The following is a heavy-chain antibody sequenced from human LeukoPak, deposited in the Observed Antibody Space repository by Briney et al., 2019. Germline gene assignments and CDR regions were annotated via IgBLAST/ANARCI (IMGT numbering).Heavy chain of an antibody. CDR2: IATHTGNT. CDR1: GYSFTTYA. D-gene: IGHD6-13*01. Sequence: ASVKVSCKASGYSFTTYAISWVRQAPGQGLEWLGWIATHTGNTRSAQNLQDRVTLTTDTSTSTASMELRSLRSDDTAVYYCARQLRCSWIDYWGQGTLVTVSS. V-gene: IGHV1-18*01. J-gene: IGHJ4*02. CDR3: ARQLRCSWIDY.